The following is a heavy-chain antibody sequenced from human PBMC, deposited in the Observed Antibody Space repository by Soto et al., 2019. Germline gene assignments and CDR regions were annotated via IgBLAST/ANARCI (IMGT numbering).Heavy chain of an antibody. CDR2: IIPIFGTA. D-gene: IGHD3-3*01. CDR1: GDTFSSYA. J-gene: IGHJ4*02. CDR3: ARGAPFIWIGCKNMDYFDY. Sequence: QVQLVQSGAEVKKPGSSVKVSCTASGDTFSSYAISWVRQAPGQGLEWVGGIIPIFGTANYAQKFQGRVTMTADQSTSIAYLELSSMRSEDTAVYYCARGAPFIWIGCKNMDYFDYWGQGPLVTVSS. V-gene: IGHV1-69*01.